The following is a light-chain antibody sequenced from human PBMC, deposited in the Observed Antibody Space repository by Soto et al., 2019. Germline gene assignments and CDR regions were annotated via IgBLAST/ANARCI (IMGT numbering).Light chain of an antibody. Sequence: QSALTQPASVSGSPGQSITISCTGTSSDVGDFNYVSWYQQHPGKAPKLMIYDVSNRPSGVSNRFSGSKSGNTASLTISGLQPEDEADYYCNSYTSSSTLVFGGGTKVTVL. CDR1: SSDVGDFNY. V-gene: IGLV2-14*03. CDR3: NSYTSSSTLV. J-gene: IGLJ2*01. CDR2: DVS.